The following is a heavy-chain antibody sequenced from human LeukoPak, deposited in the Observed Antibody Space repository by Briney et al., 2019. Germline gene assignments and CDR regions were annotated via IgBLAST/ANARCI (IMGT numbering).Heavy chain of an antibody. CDR1: GFTFSGYS. CDR2: IRSSGSTI. Sequence: PGGSLRLSCTASGFTFSGYSMNWVRQAPGKGLEWISYIRSSGSTIYYADSMKGRFTISRDNAKNSLYLQMNSLRAEDTAVYYCAGFDYWGQGTLVTVSS. CDR3: AGFDY. V-gene: IGHV3-48*04. J-gene: IGHJ4*02.